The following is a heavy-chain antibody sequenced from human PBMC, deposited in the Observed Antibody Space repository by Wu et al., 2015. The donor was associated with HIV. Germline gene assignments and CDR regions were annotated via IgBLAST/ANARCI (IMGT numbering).Heavy chain of an antibody. CDR2: IIPIFGTA. Sequence: QVQLVQSGAEVKKPGSSVKVSCKASGGTFSSYAISWVRQAPGQGLEWMGGIIPIFGTANYAQKFQGRVTITTDESTSTAYMELSSLRSEDTAVYYCARDRLVVGATAGYYGMDVWGQGTTVTGLL. D-gene: IGHD1-26*01. J-gene: IGHJ6*02. V-gene: IGHV1-69*05. CDR3: ARDRLVVGATAGYYGMDV. CDR1: GGTFSSYA.